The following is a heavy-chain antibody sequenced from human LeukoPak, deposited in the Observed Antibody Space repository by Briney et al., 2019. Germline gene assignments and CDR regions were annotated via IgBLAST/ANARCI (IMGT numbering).Heavy chain of an antibody. J-gene: IGHJ4*02. Sequence: PSETLSLTCTVSGGSISSYYWSWIRQPPGKGLEWIGYIYYSGSTNYNPSLKSRVTVSVDTSKNQFSLKLSSVTAADTAVYYCASSSSSWYLYFDYWGQGTLVTVSS. CDR3: ASSSSSWYLYFDY. CDR2: IYYSGST. D-gene: IGHD6-13*01. V-gene: IGHV4-59*08. CDR1: GGSISSYY.